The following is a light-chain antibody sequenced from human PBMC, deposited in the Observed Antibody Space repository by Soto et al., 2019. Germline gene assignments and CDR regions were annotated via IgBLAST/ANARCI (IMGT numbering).Light chain of an antibody. V-gene: IGKV3-20*01. CDR3: QQYGSSPRT. CDR1: QSVNRNF. CDR2: GAS. J-gene: IGKJ1*01. Sequence: EVVFTQSPGTLSLSPGERATLSCRASQSVNRNFLAWSQQKPGQAPRILIYGASSRATGIPDRFSGSGSGADFTLTINTXEPEDSAVYYCQQYGSSPRTFGQGTKVDIK.